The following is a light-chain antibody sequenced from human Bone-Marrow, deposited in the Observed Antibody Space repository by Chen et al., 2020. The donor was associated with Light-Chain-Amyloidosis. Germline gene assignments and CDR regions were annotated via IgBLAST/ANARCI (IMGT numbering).Light chain of an antibody. J-gene: IGLJ2*01. CDR2: DVT. Sequence: QSALTQPASVSGSPRQSITISCTGTSSDVGGYNYVSWYQQHPGKAPKLIIYDVTYLPSGVSNRFSGSKSGNTASLTISGLQAEDEADYYCSSFTSNNALVFGGGTKLTVL. CDR3: SSFTSNNALV. CDR1: SSDVGGYNY. V-gene: IGLV2-14*03.